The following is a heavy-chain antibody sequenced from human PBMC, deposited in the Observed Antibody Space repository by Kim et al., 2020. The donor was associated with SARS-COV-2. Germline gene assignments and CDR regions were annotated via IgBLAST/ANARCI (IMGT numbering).Heavy chain of an antibody. Sequence: GGSLRLSCAASGFTFSSYGMHWVRQAPGKGLEWVAVIWYDGSNKYYADSVKGRFTISRDNSKNTLYLQMNSLRAEDTAVYYCARERDYYDSSGYYRYYYYYGMDVWGQGTTVTVSS. J-gene: IGHJ6*02. CDR1: GFTFSSYG. V-gene: IGHV3-33*01. CDR2: IWYDGSNK. D-gene: IGHD3-22*01. CDR3: ARERDYYDSSGYYRYYYYYGMDV.